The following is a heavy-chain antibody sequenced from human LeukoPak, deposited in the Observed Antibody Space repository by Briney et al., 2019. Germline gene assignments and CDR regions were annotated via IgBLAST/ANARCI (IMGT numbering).Heavy chain of an antibody. CDR3: AEEAQRGFDYSNSLEH. CDR1: GFTFSHYG. Sequence: GGPLRLSCEAFGFTFSHYGMHWVRQAPGKGLEWVAVIWSDATNQYYADSVKGRFTISRDNFKKTVSLQMNSLRVEDTALYYCAEEAQRGFDYSNSLEHWGQGVLVTVSS. V-gene: IGHV3-33*06. D-gene: IGHD4-11*01. J-gene: IGHJ4*02. CDR2: IWSDATNQ.